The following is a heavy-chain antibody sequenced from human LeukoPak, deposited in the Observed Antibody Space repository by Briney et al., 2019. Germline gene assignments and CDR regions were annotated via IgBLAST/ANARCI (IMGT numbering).Heavy chain of an antibody. CDR1: GGTFSSYT. CDR3: ARGGRRVYGDYSDY. CDR2: IIPILGIA. V-gene: IGHV1-69*02. D-gene: IGHD4-17*01. J-gene: IGHJ4*02. Sequence: SVKVSCKASGGTFSSYTISWVRQAPGQGLGWMGRIIPILGIANYAQKFQGRVTITADKSTSTAYMELSSLRSEDTAVYYCARGGRRVYGDYSDYWGQGTLVTVSS.